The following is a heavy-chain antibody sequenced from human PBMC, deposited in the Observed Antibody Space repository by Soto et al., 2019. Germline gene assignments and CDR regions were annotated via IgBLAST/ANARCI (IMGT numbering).Heavy chain of an antibody. CDR1: GYSFSSYW. Sequence: ESLKISCKGSGYSFSSYWIGWVRQMPGEGLEWMGFVYPGDSDTRYSPSFQGHVTISVDKSISTAYLQWSSLRASDTAMYYCARQPDYNILTGYLYYFDYWGQGTLVTVSS. CDR2: VYPGDSDT. J-gene: IGHJ4*02. V-gene: IGHV5-51*01. CDR3: ARQPDYNILTGYLYYFDY. D-gene: IGHD3-9*01.